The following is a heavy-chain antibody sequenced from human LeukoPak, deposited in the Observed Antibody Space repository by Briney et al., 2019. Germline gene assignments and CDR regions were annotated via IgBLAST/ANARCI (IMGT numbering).Heavy chain of an antibody. CDR3: AREARTTVTTPKRNQLSY. CDR1: GYTFTGYY. V-gene: IGHV1-2*02. CDR2: INPNSGGT. J-gene: IGHJ4*02. D-gene: IGHD4-17*01. Sequence: ASVTVSCTASGYTFTGYYMHWVRQAPGQGLEWMGWINPNSGGTNYAQKFQGRVTMTRDTSISTAYMELSRLRSDDTAVYYCAREARTTVTTPKRNQLSYWGQGTLVTVSS.